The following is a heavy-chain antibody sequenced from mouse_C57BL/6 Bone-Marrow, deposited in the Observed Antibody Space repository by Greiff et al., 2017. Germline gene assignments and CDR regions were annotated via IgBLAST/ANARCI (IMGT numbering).Heavy chain of an antibody. CDR3: ARSLTVFDY. V-gene: IGHV7-3*01. J-gene: IGHJ2*01. CDR2: IRNKANGYTT. CDR1: GFTFTDYY. D-gene: IGHD4-1*01. Sequence: EVQRVESGGGLVQPGGSLSLSCAASGFTFTDYYMSWVRQPPGKALEWLGFIRNKANGYTTEYSASVKGRFTISRDNSQSILYLQMNALRAEDRSTYYCARSLTVFDYWGQGTTLTGSS.